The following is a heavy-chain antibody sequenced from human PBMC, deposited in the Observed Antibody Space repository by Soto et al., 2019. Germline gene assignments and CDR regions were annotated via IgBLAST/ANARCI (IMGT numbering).Heavy chain of an antibody. CDR2: ISSSSSYI. Sequence: PVGSLRLSCAASGFTFSSYSMNWVRQAPGKGLEWVSSISSSSSYIYYADSVKVRFTISRDNAKNSLYLQMNSLRAEDKAVYYCARDRNCNSYYYYGMDVWGQGTTVTVS. CDR1: GFTFSSYS. V-gene: IGHV3-21*01. D-gene: IGHD1-7*01. J-gene: IGHJ6*02. CDR3: ARDRNCNSYYYYGMDV.